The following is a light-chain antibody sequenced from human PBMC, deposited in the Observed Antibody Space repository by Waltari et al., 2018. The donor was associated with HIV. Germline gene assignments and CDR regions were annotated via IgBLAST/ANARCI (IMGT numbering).Light chain of an antibody. CDR2: ANI. CDR3: QSFDSSLTTSGVI. J-gene: IGLJ2*01. V-gene: IGLV1-40*01. CDR1: SPNIGAGYD. Sequence: QSVLTQPPSVSGAPGQRVTIPCTGSSPNIGAGYDVHWYQQPPGTDPQLLIYANINRPSGVPDRFAGSKSGSSASLAITGLQAEDEAHYYCQSFDSSLTTSGVIFGGGTKLTVL.